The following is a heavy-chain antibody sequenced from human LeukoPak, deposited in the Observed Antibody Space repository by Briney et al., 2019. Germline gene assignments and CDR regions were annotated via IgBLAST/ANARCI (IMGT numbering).Heavy chain of an antibody. V-gene: IGHV3-23*01. CDR2: ISGVGGGT. CDR3: AKGSTGYSSSGFDY. J-gene: IGHJ4*02. D-gene: IGHD6-13*01. Sequence: PGGSRRPSCPASGFTFSSYAMSWVRQAPGKGREWVSAISGVGGGTYYADSVKGWFSISRDNSKNTLYLQMNSLRAADTAVYHCAKGSTGYSSSGFDYWAKGALLTVS. CDR1: GFTFSSYA.